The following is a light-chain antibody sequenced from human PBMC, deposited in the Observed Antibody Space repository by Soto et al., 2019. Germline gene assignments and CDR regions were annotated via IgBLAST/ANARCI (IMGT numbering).Light chain of an antibody. V-gene: IGKV1-9*01. CDR3: QQLNSYPIT. CDR1: KGISSY. Sequence: IQLTQSPSSLSASVGDRVTITCRSSKGISSYLAWYQQKPGKTPKLLIYAASTLQSGVPSRFSGSGSGTDFTLTIRSLQPEDFATYYCQQLNSYPITFGQGTRLEIK. CDR2: AAS. J-gene: IGKJ5*01.